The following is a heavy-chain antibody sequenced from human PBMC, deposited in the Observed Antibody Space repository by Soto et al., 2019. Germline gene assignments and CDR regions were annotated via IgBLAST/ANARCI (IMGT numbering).Heavy chain of an antibody. CDR1: GFTVSNNY. Sequence: GGSLRLSCAVSGFTVSNNYMSWVRQAPGKGLEGVSVIYSGGYTAYGDSVKGRFTISRDNSKNTLYLQMNSLRADDTAVYYCDYVNGVKRRYFDFWGQGTLVTVSS. V-gene: IGHV3-53*01. CDR3: DYVNGVKRRYFDF. D-gene: IGHD3-3*01. CDR2: IYSGGYT. J-gene: IGHJ4*02.